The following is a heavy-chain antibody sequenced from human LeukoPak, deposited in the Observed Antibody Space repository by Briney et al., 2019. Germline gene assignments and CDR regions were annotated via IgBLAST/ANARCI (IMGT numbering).Heavy chain of an antibody. D-gene: IGHD3-10*01. V-gene: IGHV3-30*18. J-gene: IGHJ6*02. CDR2: ISYDGSNK. CDR1: GFTFSSYG. CDR3: AKDFVAMVRGVIITPDYYYGMDV. Sequence: GGSLRLSCTASGFTFSSYGMHWVRQAPGKGLEWVAVISYDGSNKYYADSVKGRFTISRDNSKNTLYLQMNSLRAEDTAVYYCAKDFVAMVRGVIITPDYYYGMDVWGQGTTVTVSS.